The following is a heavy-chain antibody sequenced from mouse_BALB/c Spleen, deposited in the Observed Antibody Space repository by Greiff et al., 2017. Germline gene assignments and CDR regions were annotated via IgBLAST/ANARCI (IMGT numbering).Heavy chain of an antibody. J-gene: IGHJ3*01. CDR2: IWAGGST. Sequence: VHLVESGPGLVAPSQSLSITCTVSGFSLTSYGVHWVRQPPGKGLEWLGVIWAGGSTNYNSALMSRLSISKDNSKSQVFLKMNSLQTDDTAMYYWARGGHGGAWFAYWGQGTLVTVSA. CDR1: GFSLTSYG. CDR3: ARGGHGGAWFAY. V-gene: IGHV2-9*02.